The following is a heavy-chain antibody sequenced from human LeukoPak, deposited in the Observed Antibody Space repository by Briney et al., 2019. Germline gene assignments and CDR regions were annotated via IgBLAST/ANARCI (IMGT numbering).Heavy chain of an antibody. D-gene: IGHD5-12*01. Sequence: GGSLRLSCAASGFTFSIYWMSWVRQAPGKGLEWVANMKQDGSEKYYVDSVKGRFTISRDNAKNSLYLEMNSLRVEDTAVCYCARDLGHTGYDLYDYWGQGTLVTVSS. CDR1: GFTFSIYW. J-gene: IGHJ4*02. CDR3: ARDLGHTGYDLYDY. CDR2: MKQDGSEK. V-gene: IGHV3-7*01.